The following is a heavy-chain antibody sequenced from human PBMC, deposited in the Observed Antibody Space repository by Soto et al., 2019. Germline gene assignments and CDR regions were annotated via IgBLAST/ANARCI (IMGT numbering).Heavy chain of an antibody. CDR1: GFTFTSYW. J-gene: IGHJ4*02. V-gene: IGHV3-7*05. D-gene: IGHD3-16*01. Sequence: EVQLVESGGGLVQPGGSLRLSCEASGFTFTSYWMSWVRQAPGKGLEWVANIKQDGTSKYYADSVKGRFTVSRDNAKSSVPLQMDSLRDDDTAVYRCARLRFILTERDFDSWGQGTLVTVSS. CDR2: IKQDGTSK. CDR3: ARLRFILTERDFDS.